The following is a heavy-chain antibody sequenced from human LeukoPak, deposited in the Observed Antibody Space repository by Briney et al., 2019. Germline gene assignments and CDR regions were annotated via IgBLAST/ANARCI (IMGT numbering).Heavy chain of an antibody. Sequence: VGLGGSLRLSCAASGFTFSGYAMTWVRQAPGKGLEWVSTIGVSGGSTFYADSVKGRFTNSRDNSKNTLYLQMNSLRVEDTAVYYCAKGYYDSTGYPLRPSFDYWGQGTLVTVSS. CDR2: IGVSGGST. CDR1: GFTFSGYA. J-gene: IGHJ4*02. D-gene: IGHD3-22*01. V-gene: IGHV3-23*01. CDR3: AKGYYDSTGYPLRPSFDY.